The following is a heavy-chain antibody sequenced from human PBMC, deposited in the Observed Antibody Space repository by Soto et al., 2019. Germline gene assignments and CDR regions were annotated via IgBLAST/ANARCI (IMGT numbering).Heavy chain of an antibody. J-gene: IGHJ6*02. CDR2: ISGSGGGT. D-gene: IGHD2-8*01. CDR3: AKGGAEMLGYYYYFVMDV. V-gene: IGHV3-23*01. Sequence: EVRLLESGGGIVQPGGSLRLSCAASGFTFGNYAMTWVRQAPGKGLECVSRISGSGGGTYYADSVKGRFTSSRDNSENTLYLQMDNLRVEDTAIYYCAKGGAEMLGYYYYFVMDVWGQGTTVSVSS. CDR1: GFTFGNYA.